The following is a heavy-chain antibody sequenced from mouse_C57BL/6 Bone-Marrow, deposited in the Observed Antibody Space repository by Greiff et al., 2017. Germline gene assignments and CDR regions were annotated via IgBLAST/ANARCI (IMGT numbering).Heavy chain of an antibody. V-gene: IGHV1-19*01. CDR1: GYTFTDYY. J-gene: IGHJ2*01. D-gene: IGHD2-3*01. Sequence: EVKLQESGPVLVKPGASVKMSCKASGYTFTDYYMNWVKQSHGKSLEWIEVINPYNGGTSYNQKFKGKATLTVDKSSSTAYMELNSLTSEDSAVYYCARDGYYYFDYWGQGTTLTVSS. CDR3: ARDGYYYFDY. CDR2: INPYNGGT.